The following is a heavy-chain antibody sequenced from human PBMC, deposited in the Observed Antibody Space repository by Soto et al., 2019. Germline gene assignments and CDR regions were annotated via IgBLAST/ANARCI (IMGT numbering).Heavy chain of an antibody. CDR2: ISAYNGNT. CDR1: GYTFTSYG. D-gene: IGHD6-19*01. Sequence: GASVKVSCKASGYTFTSYGISWVRQAPGQGLEWMGWISAYNGNTNYAQKLQGRVTMTTDTSTSTAYMELRSLRSDDTAVYYCARASYSSGWYLQTHYYYYGMDVWGQGTKVTVSS. J-gene: IGHJ6*02. V-gene: IGHV1-18*01. CDR3: ARASYSSGWYLQTHYYYYGMDV.